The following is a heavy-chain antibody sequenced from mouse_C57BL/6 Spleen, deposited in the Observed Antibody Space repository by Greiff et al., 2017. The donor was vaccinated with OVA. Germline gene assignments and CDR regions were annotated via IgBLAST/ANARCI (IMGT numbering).Heavy chain of an antibody. CDR3: ARNLLYCGSSHWYFDV. CDR1: GYTFTSYW. J-gene: IGHJ1*03. D-gene: IGHD1-1*01. Sequence: QVQLQQPGAELVRPGSSVKLSCKASGYTFTSYWMHWVKQRPIQGLEWIGNIDPSDSETHYNQKFKDKATLTVDKPSSSAYMQLRSLTSEDSAVYYCARNLLYCGSSHWYFDVWGTGTADTVSS. V-gene: IGHV1-52*01. CDR2: IDPSDSET.